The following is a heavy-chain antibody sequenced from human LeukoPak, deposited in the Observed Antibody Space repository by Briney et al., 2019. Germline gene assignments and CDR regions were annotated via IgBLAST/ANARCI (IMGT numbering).Heavy chain of an antibody. V-gene: IGHV1-2*02. Sequence: GASVKVSCKASGYTFTGYYMHWVRQAPGQGLEWMGWINPNSGGTNYAQKFQGRVTMTRDTSISTAYMELSRLRSDDTAVYYCARETLDGAVAYDCWGQGTLVTVSS. J-gene: IGHJ4*02. CDR1: GYTFTGYY. CDR3: ARETLDGAVAYDC. CDR2: INPNSGGT. D-gene: IGHD6-19*01.